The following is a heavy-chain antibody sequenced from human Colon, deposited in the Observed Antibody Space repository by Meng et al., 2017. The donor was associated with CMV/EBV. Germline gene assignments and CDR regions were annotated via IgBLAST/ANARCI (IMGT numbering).Heavy chain of an antibody. CDR2: IVPMFGIA. D-gene: IGHD5-18*01. Sequence: SVKVSCKVSGGTFTRRTITWVRQAPGQGLEWMGGIVPMFGIATYAQTFQGRVTISADKSTNMAYMEVSSLTSEDTAIYYCGMHNGDTHVAEVDYWGQGTLVTVSS. CDR3: GMHNGDTHVAEVDY. V-gene: IGHV1-69*10. J-gene: IGHJ4*02. CDR1: GGTFTRRT.